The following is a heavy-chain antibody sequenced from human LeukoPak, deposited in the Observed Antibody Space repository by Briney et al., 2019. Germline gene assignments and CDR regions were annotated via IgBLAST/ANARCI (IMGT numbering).Heavy chain of an antibody. CDR3: ARDRIIIAAAGYDY. J-gene: IGHJ4*02. Sequence: PSETLSLTCTVSGGSISSYYWTWIRQPPGKGLEWIGYTYYSGSTYYSGSTNYNPSLKSRVTISVDTSKNQFSLKLSSVTAADTAVYYCARDRIIIAAAGYDYWGQGTLVTVSS. D-gene: IGHD6-13*01. CDR1: GGSISSYY. CDR2: TYYSGSTYYSGST. V-gene: IGHV4-59*12.